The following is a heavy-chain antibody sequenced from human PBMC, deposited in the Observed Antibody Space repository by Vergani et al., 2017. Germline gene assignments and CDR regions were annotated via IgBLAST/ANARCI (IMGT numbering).Heavy chain of an antibody. V-gene: IGHV1-69*01. Sequence: QLVQSGPEVKKPGSSVKVSCKASGGTFSSYAISWVRQAPGQGLEWMGGIIPIFGTANYAQKFQGRVTITADESTSTAYMELSSLRSEDTAVYYCARERKGGSPPSGIMAFDIWGQGTMVTVSS. CDR1: GGTFSSYA. CDR2: IIPIFGTA. D-gene: IGHD3-3*01. J-gene: IGHJ3*02. CDR3: ARERKGGSPPSGIMAFDI.